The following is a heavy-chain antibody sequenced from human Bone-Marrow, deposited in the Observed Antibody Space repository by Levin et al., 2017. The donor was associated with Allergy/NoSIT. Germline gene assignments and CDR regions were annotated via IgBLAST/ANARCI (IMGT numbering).Heavy chain of an antibody. D-gene: IGHD6-19*01. CDR2: LYSDGPT. J-gene: IGHJ2*01. CDR3: VRDVVAGTRYFAL. Sequence: GESLKISCAASGFTISSNYMSWVRQAPGKGLEWVSVLYSDGPTYYADSVKGRFTISRDNSKNNLFLQMNTLTVEDTAVYYCVRDVVAGTRYFALWGRGTLVTVSS. CDR1: GFTISSNY. V-gene: IGHV3-53*01.